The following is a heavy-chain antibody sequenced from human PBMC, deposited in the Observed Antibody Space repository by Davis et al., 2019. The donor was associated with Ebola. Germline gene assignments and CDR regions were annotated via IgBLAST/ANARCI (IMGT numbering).Heavy chain of an antibody. CDR2: TGTAGDT. V-gene: IGHV3-13*01. CDR1: GFTFSTYD. CDR3: ARGGLRGTTYSYGMDV. D-gene: IGHD1-7*01. J-gene: IGHJ6*04. Sequence: GGSLRLSCAASGFTFSTYDMHWVRQSTGKGLEWVSGTGTAGDTYYSGSVRGRFTISRENAKNSLYLQMNSLRAGDTAVYYCARGGLRGTTYSYGMDVWGKGTTVTVSS.